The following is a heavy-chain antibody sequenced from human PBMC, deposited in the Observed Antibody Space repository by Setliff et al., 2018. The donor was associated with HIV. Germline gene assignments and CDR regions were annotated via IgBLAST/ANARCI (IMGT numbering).Heavy chain of an antibody. CDR1: GYTFTSYA. Sequence: ASVKVSCKASGYTFTSYAMNWVRQAPGQGLEWMGWINTKTGNPTYAQGFTGRFVFSLDTSVSTAYLQIGSLKAEDTAVYYCASVGPRYSSGWCPAYWGQGTLVTVSS. D-gene: IGHD6-19*01. CDR3: ASVGPRYSSGWCPAY. V-gene: IGHV7-4-1*01. CDR2: INTKTGNP. J-gene: IGHJ4*02.